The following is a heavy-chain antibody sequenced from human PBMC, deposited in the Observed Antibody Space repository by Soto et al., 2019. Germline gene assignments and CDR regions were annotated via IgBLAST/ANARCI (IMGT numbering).Heavy chain of an antibody. J-gene: IGHJ4*02. CDR3: ARGGYFDSSNYLAY. CDR1: GYTFTSYG. Sequence: ASVKVACKASGYTFTSYGINWVRPAPGRGLEWMGWINPGNGNTKYSQQFQGRVIIDRDTSASTAYMELSSLRSEDTAVYYCARGGYFDSSNYLAYWGLGTLATVSS. D-gene: IGHD3-22*01. V-gene: IGHV1-3*01. CDR2: INPGNGNT.